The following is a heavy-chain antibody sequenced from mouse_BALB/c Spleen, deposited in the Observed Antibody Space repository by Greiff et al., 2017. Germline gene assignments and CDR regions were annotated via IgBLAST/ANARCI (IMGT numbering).Heavy chain of an antibody. CDR3: NAGYGSSYWYFDY. CDR1: GFNIKDYY. J-gene: IGHJ2*01. CDR2: IDPENGDT. Sequence: VQLKESGAELVRSGASVKLSCTASGFNIKDYYMHWVKQRPEQGLEWIGWIDPENGDTEYAPKFQGKATMTADTSSNTAYLQLSSLTSEDTAVYYCNAGYGSSYWYFDYWGQGTTLTVSS. V-gene: IGHV14-4*02. D-gene: IGHD1-1*01.